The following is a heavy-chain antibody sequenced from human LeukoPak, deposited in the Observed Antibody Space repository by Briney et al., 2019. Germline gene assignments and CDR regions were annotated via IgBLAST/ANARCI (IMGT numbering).Heavy chain of an antibody. CDR3: ARDGSYCSSTSCYGVAGYFDY. D-gene: IGHD2-2*01. J-gene: IGHJ4*02. Sequence: GGSLRLSCTASGFTFSDYAMNWVRQAPGKGLEWVSSISSSSSYIYYADSVKGRFTISRDNAKNSLYLQMNSLRAEDTAVYYCARDGSYCSSTSCYGVAGYFDYWGQGTLVTVSS. CDR2: ISSSSSYI. V-gene: IGHV3-21*01. CDR1: GFTFSDYA.